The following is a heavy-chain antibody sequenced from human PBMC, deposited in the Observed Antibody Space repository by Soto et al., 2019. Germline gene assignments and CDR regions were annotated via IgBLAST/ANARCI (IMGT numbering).Heavy chain of an antibody. D-gene: IGHD3-3*01. Sequence: QVRLVESGGGLVRPGRSLRLSCAASGFIIPSFAIHWIRQAPGKGVEWVAGIGSDGTHKYYGDSVQGRFTISRATSQNMVFLQMDRLTAEDTALYYCSRDSRVEVPEYFDNWGQGTLVTVSS. CDR3: SRDSRVEVPEYFDN. CDR1: GFIIPSFA. CDR2: IGSDGTHK. V-gene: IGHV3-30*01. J-gene: IGHJ4*02.